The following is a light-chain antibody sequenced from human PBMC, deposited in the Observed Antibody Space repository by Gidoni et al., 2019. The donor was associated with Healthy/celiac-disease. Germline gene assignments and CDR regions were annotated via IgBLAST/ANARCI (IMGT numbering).Light chain of an antibody. J-gene: IGKJ4*02. CDR1: QSVSSN. Sequence: EIVLTQSPATLSVSPGERATLSCRASQSVSSNLAWSQQKPGQAPRLLIYGASTRATGIPARFSGSGSGTEFTLTISSLQSEDFAVYYCQQYNNWHPLTFGGGTKVEIK. CDR2: GAS. V-gene: IGKV3-15*01. CDR3: QQYNNWHPLT.